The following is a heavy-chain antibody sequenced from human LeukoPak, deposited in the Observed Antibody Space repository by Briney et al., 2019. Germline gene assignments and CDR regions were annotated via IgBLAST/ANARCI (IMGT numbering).Heavy chain of an antibody. D-gene: IGHD6-13*01. CDR1: GFTFSRNS. J-gene: IGHJ4*02. V-gene: IGHV3-23*01. Sequence: GGSLRLSCAASGFTFSRNSMNWVRQAPGKGVEWVSAISGSGGSTYYADSVKGRFTISRDNSKKTLYLQMNSLTAEDTAVYYCAKEGHQLVPIVFDYWGQGTLVTVSS. CDR2: ISGSGGST. CDR3: AKEGHQLVPIVFDY.